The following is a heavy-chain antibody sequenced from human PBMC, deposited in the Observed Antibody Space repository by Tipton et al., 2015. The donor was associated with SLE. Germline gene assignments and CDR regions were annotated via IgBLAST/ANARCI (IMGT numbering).Heavy chain of an antibody. Sequence: SLRLSCAASGFTFSSYEMNWFRQAPGQGLEWISHISISGDSIYYADAVKGRFTISRDNSENTLYLQMNSLRAEDTAVYYCARDRKKVSWVFDYWGQGPLVTVSS. J-gene: IGHJ4*02. D-gene: IGHD6-13*01. CDR3: ARDRKKVSWVFDY. CDR1: GFTFSSYE. CDR2: ISISGDSI. V-gene: IGHV3-48*03.